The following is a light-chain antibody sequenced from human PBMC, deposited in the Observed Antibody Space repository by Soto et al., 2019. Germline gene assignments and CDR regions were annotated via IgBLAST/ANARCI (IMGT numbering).Light chain of an antibody. V-gene: IGKV1-5*03. CDR1: QSISSW. CDR3: QQYDVYST. J-gene: IGKJ1*01. CDR2: KAS. Sequence: DIQISQSPSTLSASVGGTVTITCRASQSISSWLAWYQQKPGIAPKLLIYKASTLQSGVPSRFSGSGYGTVFTLTISRLQPDDSATYYCQQYDVYSTFGQGT.